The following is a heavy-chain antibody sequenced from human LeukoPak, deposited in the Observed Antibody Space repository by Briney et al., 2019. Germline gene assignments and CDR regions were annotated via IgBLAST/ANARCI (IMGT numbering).Heavy chain of an antibody. CDR3: ARDRGFGQADV. CDR1: GFTFSGYW. CDR2: IKQDGGEK. J-gene: IGHJ6*04. V-gene: IGHV3-7*01. D-gene: IGHD3-10*01. Sequence: PGGSLRLSCAASGFTFSGYWMSWLRQAPGKGLERVANIKQDGGEKYYVDSVKGRFTISRDNAKNSLYLQMNGLRAEDTAVYYCARDRGFGQADVWGKGTTVTASS.